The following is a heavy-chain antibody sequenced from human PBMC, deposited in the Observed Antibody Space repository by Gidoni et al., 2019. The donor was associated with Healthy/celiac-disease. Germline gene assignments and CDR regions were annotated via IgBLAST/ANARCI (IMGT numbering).Heavy chain of an antibody. CDR2: IWYDGSNK. V-gene: IGHV3-33*01. J-gene: IGHJ6*02. CDR1: GFTFSSYG. CDR3: ARGGTGTIAYYYYGMDV. Sequence: SLRLSCAASGFTFSSYGMHWVRQAPGKGLEWVAVIWYDGSNKYYADSVKGRFTISRDNSKNTLYLQMNSLRAEDTAVYYCARGGTGTIAYYYYGMDVWGQGTTVTVSS. D-gene: IGHD1-7*01.